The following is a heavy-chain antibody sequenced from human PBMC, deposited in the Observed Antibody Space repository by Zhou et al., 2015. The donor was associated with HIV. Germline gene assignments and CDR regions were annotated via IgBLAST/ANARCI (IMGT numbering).Heavy chain of an antibody. Sequence: QVQLVQSGAEVKKPGSSVKVSCKASGGTFSSYTISWVRQAPGQGLEWMGRIIPILGIANYAQKFQGRVTITADKSTSTAYMELSSLRSEDTAVYYCARVRLIAALLGWFDPWGQGTLVTVSS. CDR3: ARVRLIAALLGWFDP. J-gene: IGHJ5*02. D-gene: IGHD6-13*01. CDR2: IIPILGIA. CDR1: GGTFSSYT. V-gene: IGHV1-69*09.